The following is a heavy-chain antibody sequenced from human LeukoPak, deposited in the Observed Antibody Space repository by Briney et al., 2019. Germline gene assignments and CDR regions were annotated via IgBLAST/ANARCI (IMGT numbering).Heavy chain of an antibody. Sequence: GGSLRLSCAAPGFTFSSSAMSWVRQAPGKGLQWVSAISGSGTNTYYADSVKGRFTISRDNSKNTLYLQMNSLRAEDAAIYYCAKLIGDPSNWGQGTLVTVSS. CDR3: AKLIGDPSN. D-gene: IGHD7-27*01. J-gene: IGHJ4*02. CDR1: GFTFSSSA. CDR2: ISGSGTNT. V-gene: IGHV3-23*01.